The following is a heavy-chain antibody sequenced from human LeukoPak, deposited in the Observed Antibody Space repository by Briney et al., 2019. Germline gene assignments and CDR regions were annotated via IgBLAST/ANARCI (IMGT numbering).Heavy chain of an antibody. Sequence: SETLSLTCAVYGGSFSGYYWSWIRQPPGKGLEWIGEINHSGSTNYNPSLKSRVTISVDTSKNQFSLKLSSVTAADTAVYYCASLTYSSSWARVDYWGQGTLVTVSS. D-gene: IGHD6-13*01. CDR3: ASLTYSSSWARVDY. J-gene: IGHJ4*02. CDR2: INHSGST. CDR1: GGSFSGYY. V-gene: IGHV4-34*01.